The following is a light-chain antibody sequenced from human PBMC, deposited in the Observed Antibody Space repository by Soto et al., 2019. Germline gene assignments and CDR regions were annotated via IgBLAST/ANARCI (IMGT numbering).Light chain of an antibody. Sequence: DIQLTQSPSFLSASVGDRVTITCRASQGISSYLAWYQQKPGKAPKLLIYAASTLQSGVPSRFSGSGSRTDFTLTISSLQPDDFATYYCQQYNSYSPWTFGQGTKV. J-gene: IGKJ1*01. CDR3: QQYNSYSPWT. V-gene: IGKV1-9*01. CDR1: QGISSY. CDR2: AAS.